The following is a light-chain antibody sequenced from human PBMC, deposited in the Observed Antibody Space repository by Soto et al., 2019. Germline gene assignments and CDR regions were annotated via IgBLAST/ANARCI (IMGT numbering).Light chain of an antibody. CDR2: AAS. J-gene: IGKJ3*01. CDR3: QLYYSYPPT. V-gene: IGKV1-8*01. CDR1: QGISSY. Sequence: AIRMTQSPSSFSASTGDRVTITCRASQGISSYLAWYQQKPGKAPKLLIYAASTLQSGVPSKFSGSGSGTDCTLTISCLQSEDFAIYYCQLYYSYPPTFRPGNKVDIK.